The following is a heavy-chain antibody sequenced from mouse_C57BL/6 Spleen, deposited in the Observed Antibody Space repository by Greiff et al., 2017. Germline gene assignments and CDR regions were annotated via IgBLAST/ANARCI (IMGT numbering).Heavy chain of an antibody. CDR1: GYAFTNYL. Sequence: VQLQQSGAELVRPGTSVKVSCKASGYAFTNYLIEWVKQRPGQGLEWIGVINPGSGGTNYNEKFKGKATLTADKSSSTAYMQLSSLTSEDSAVYFCARSSGAMDYWGQRPSVTVSS. CDR2: INPGSGGT. V-gene: IGHV1-54*01. J-gene: IGHJ4*01. CDR3: ARSSGAMDY. D-gene: IGHD3-2*02.